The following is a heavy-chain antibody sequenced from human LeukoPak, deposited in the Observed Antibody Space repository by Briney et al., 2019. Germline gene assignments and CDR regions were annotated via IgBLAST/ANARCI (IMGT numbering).Heavy chain of an antibody. D-gene: IGHD6-13*01. J-gene: IGHJ4*02. CDR1: GFSFSNYG. CDR2: ISYDGSYK. V-gene: IGHV3-30*03. CDR3: ARGSPQYSSS. Sequence: GRSLRLSCAASGFSFSNYGMHWVRQAPGKGLEWVAVISYDGSYKNYADSVKGRFTISRDNSKDTLNLQMNSLRAEDTAVYYCARGSPQYSSSWGQGTLVTVSS.